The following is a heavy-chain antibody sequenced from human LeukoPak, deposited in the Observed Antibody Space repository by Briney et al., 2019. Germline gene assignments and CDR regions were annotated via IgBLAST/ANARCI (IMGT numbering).Heavy chain of an antibody. V-gene: IGHV1-18*01. CDR3: ARDNSVRDEAWWLNP. J-gene: IGHJ5*02. D-gene: IGHD5-24*01. CDR1: GYTFTSYG. Sequence: ASVKVSCKASGYTFTSYGISWVRQAPGQGLEWMGWISAYNGNTNYAQKFQGRVTLTRDMSTSTDYLELSSLRSEDTAVYYCARDNSVRDEAWWLNPWGQGTLVTVSS. CDR2: ISAYNGNT.